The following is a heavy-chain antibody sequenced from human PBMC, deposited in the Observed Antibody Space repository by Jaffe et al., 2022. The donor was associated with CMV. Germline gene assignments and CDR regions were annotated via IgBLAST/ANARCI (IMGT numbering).Heavy chain of an antibody. J-gene: IGHJ5*02. CDR2: ISGSNGYM. Sequence: VRLVESGGGLVEPGGSLRLSCTASGFTFSDHYMNWIRQPPGKGLEWVASISGSNGYMYYGDSAKGRFTISRDNAQNSLYLHLSRLTADDTAIYYCAREGTHMNWFDPWGQGTLVSVSS. CDR1: GFTFSDHY. V-gene: IGHV3-21*01. CDR3: AREGTHMNWFDP. D-gene: IGHD3-10*01.